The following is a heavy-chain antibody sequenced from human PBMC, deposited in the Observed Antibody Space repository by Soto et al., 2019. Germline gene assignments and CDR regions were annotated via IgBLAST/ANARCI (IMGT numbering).Heavy chain of an antibody. CDR3: ARVPSGGKHYYFDY. V-gene: IGHV1-69*01. CDR2: IIPIFGTA. Sequence: QVQLVQSGAEVKKPGSSVKVSCKASGGTFSSYAISWVRQAPGQGLEWMGGIIPIFGTANYAQKFQGRVTITADESTSTAYMGLSSLRSEDTAVYYCARVPSGGKHYYFDYWGQGTLVTVSS. CDR1: GGTFSSYA. J-gene: IGHJ4*02. D-gene: IGHD2-15*01.